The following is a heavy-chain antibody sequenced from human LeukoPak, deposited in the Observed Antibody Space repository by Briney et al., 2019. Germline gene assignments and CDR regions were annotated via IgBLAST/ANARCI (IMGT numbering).Heavy chain of an antibody. V-gene: IGHV5-51*01. CDR3: ARLNAFYYGSGRGFDP. D-gene: IGHD3-10*01. CDR2: IYPGDSDT. J-gene: IGHJ5*02. Sequence: GESLKISCKGSGYSFTSYWIGWVRQMPGKGLEWMGIIYPGDSDTRYSPSFQGQVTTSADKSISTAYLQWSSLKASDTAKYYCARLNAFYYGSGRGFDPWGQGTLVTVSS. CDR1: GYSFTSYW.